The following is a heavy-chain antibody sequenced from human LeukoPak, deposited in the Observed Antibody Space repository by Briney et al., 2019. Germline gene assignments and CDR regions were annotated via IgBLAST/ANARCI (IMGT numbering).Heavy chain of an antibody. CDR2: INPNSGGT. J-gene: IGHJ4*02. CDR1: GYTFTGYY. D-gene: IGHD3-10*01. Sequence: ASVKVSCKASGYTFTGYYMHWVRQAPGQGLEWMGRINPNSGGTNYAQKFQGRVTMTRDTSISTAYMGLSRLRSDDTAVYYCARDRGRGSYGSGRGGVDYWGQGTLVTVSS. V-gene: IGHV1-2*06. CDR3: ARDRGRGSYGSGRGGVDY.